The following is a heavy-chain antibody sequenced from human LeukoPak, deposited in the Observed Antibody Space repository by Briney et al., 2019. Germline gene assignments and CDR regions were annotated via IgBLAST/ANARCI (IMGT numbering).Heavy chain of an antibody. D-gene: IGHD2-2*01. V-gene: IGHV3-23*01. CDR2: ISGSGGST. CDR3: AKDLPPFIVVVPAAMEGWFDP. Sequence: GGSLRLSCAASGFTFSSYAMSWVRQAPGKGLEWVSAISGSGGSTYYADSVKGRFTISRDNSKNTLYLQMNSLRAEHTAVYYCAKDLPPFIVVVPAAMEGWFDPWGQGTLVTVSS. J-gene: IGHJ5*02. CDR1: GFTFSSYA.